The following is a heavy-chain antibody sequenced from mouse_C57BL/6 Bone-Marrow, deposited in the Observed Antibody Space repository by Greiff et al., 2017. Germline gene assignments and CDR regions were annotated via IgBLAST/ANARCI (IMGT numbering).Heavy chain of an antibody. CDR1: GYTFTSYW. V-gene: IGHV1-50*01. CDR2: IDPSDSYT. D-gene: IGHD1-1*01. CDR3: ARGYYGSSPWFAY. J-gene: IGHJ3*01. Sequence: QSCKASGYTFTSYWMQWVKQRPGQGLEWIGEIDPSDSYTNYNQKFKGKATLTVDTSSSTAYMQLSSLTSEDSAVYYCARGYYGSSPWFAYWGQGTLVTVSA.